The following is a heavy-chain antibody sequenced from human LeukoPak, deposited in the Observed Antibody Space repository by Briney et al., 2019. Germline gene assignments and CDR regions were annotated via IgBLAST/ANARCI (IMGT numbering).Heavy chain of an antibody. CDR2: INTDGSTT. CDR3: ARVLHGEWFFDY. D-gene: IGHD3-3*01. Sequence: GGSLILSCAASGFTFSTYWMHWVRQTPGKGLVWVSRINTDGSTTNYADSVKGRFTISRDNAKNTLYLQMNSLRAEDTAVYYCARVLHGEWFFDYWGQGTLVTVSS. V-gene: IGHV3-74*01. CDR1: GFTFSTYW. J-gene: IGHJ4*02.